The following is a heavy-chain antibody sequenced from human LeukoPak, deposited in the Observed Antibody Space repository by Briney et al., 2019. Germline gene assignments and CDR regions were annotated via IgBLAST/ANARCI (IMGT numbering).Heavy chain of an antibody. CDR3: ARHQYCSSATCYALGY. V-gene: IGHV4-39*01. Sequence: SETLSLTCTVSSGSISSSSYYCAWIRQPPGKGLEWIGSISYSGSTFYNPSLESRVTLSVDTSKNQFSLKLSSVTAAGTAVYYCARHQYCSSATCYALGYWGQGTLVTVSS. CDR1: SGSISSSSYY. D-gene: IGHD2-2*01. CDR2: ISYSGST. J-gene: IGHJ4*02.